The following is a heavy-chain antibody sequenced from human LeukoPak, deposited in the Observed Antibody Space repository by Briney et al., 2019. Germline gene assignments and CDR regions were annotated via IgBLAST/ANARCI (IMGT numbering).Heavy chain of an antibody. CDR1: GFTFSSYA. CDR3: AKGSPDYGDLQTLDY. J-gene: IGHJ4*02. V-gene: IGHV3-23*01. CDR2: ISGSGGST. Sequence: GGSLRLSCAAPGFTFSSYAMSWVRQAPGKGLEWVSAISGSGGSTYYADSVKGRFTISRDNSKNTLYLQMNSLRAEDTAVYYCAKGSPDYGDLQTLDYWGQGTLVTVSS. D-gene: IGHD4-17*01.